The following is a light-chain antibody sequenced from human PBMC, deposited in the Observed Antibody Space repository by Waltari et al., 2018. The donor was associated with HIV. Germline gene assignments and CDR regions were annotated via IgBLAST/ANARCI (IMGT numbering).Light chain of an antibody. CDR1: QSINTW. CDR3: QQYKSYSLT. J-gene: IGKJ1*01. V-gene: IGKV1-5*03. CDR2: RAF. Sequence: TQSPGTLSLSPGERATLSCRASQSINTWLAWYQQIPGKAPKLLIYRAFNLEDGVPSRFSGSGSGAEFTLTISSLQPDDFGTYHCQQYKSYSLTFGQGTKVEIK.